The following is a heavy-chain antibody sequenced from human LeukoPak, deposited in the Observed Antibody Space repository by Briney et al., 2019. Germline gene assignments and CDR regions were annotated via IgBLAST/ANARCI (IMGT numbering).Heavy chain of an antibody. Sequence: ASVKVSCKASGYTFTSYYMHWMRQAPGQGLEWMGIINPSGGSTSYAQKFQGRVTMTRDMSTSTVYMELSSLRSEDTAVYYCASLSIAARREPDYWGQGTLVTVSS. CDR2: INPSGGST. J-gene: IGHJ4*02. D-gene: IGHD6-6*01. CDR3: ASLSIAARREPDY. CDR1: GYTFTSYY. V-gene: IGHV1-46*01.